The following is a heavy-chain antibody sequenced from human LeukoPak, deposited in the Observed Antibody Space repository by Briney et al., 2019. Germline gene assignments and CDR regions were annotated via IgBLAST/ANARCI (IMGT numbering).Heavy chain of an antibody. CDR2: ISSDGGNK. Sequence: GGSVRLSCAASGFTFSSYAMHWVRQAPGKGLEWVAVISSDGGNKYYVDSVKGRFTISRDNSKNTLYLEMNSLRAEGTAVYYCARDLTGTRAYHYYGMDVWGQGTTVTVSS. J-gene: IGHJ6*02. V-gene: IGHV3-30-3*01. D-gene: IGHD3-9*01. CDR1: GFTFSSYA. CDR3: ARDLTGTRAYHYYGMDV.